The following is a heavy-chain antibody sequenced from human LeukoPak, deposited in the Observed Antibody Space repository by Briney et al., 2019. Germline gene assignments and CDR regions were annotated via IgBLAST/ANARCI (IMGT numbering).Heavy chain of an antibody. CDR2: IYYSGST. J-gene: IGHJ4*02. CDR3: ARMNVLRFLEWLLSKYYFDY. V-gene: IGHV4-59*12. Sequence: SETLSLTCTVSGGSISSYYWSWIRQPPGKGLEWIGYIYYSGSTNYNPSLKSRVTISVDTSKNQFSLKLSSVTAADTAVYYCARMNVLRFLEWLLSKYYFDYWGQGTLVTVSS. D-gene: IGHD3-3*01. CDR1: GGSISSYY.